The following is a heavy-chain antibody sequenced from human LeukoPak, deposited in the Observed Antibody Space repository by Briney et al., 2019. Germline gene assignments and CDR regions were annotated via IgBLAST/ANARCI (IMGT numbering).Heavy chain of an antibody. CDR1: GFTFSSYA. V-gene: IGHV3-23*01. Sequence: SGGSLRLSCAASGFTFSSYAMSWVRQAPGKGLEWVSAISGSGDSTYYADSVKGRFTISRDNSKNTLYLQMNSLRAEDTAVYYCAKGHSRFWSGSHYYYYYYMDVWGKGTTVTVSS. CDR2: ISGSGDST. J-gene: IGHJ6*03. D-gene: IGHD3-3*02. CDR3: AKGHSRFWSGSHYYYYYYMDV.